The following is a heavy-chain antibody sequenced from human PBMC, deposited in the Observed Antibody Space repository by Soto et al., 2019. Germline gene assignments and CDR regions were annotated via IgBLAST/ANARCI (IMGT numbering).Heavy chain of an antibody. D-gene: IGHD1-26*01. CDR3: AREGAAPYYYYGMDV. V-gene: IGHV1-46*01. J-gene: IGHJ6*02. CDR1: GDGFASCY. CDR2: INPSGGST. Sequence: GASVEVCWEACGDGFASCYGRWVRQAPGQGPEWMGVINPSGGSTRDAQKFQSRATMTTDTSTSTVYMELRGLKSDDTAVYFCAREGAAPYYYYGMDVWGQGTPVTVSS.